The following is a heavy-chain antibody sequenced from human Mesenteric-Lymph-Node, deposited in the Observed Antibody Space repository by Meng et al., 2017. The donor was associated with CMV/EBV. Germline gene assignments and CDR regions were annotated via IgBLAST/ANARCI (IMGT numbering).Heavy chain of an antibody. D-gene: IGHD2-2*01. J-gene: IGHJ3*02. Sequence: GESLKISCAASGFTFSVYDLNWVRQAPGKGLEWVSYISNSGRTKYYADSVKGRFTISRDDAKNTLYLQMNSLRAEDTAVYYCARDLATSGYDAFDIWGQGTMVTVSS. CDR3: ARDLATSGYDAFDI. CDR2: ISNSGRTK. V-gene: IGHV3-48*03. CDR1: GFTFSVYD.